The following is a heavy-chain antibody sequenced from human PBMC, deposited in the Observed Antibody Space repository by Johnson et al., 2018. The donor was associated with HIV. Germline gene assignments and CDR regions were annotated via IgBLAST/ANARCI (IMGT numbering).Heavy chain of an antibody. CDR1: GFTFDDYG. V-gene: IGHV3-20*04. Sequence: VQLVESGGGVVRPGGSLRLSCAASGFTFDDYGMSWVRQAPGKGLEWVSRINTDGTNSAFADFLKGRSTISRDNAKSTLYLQMNSLRAEDTAVYYCARGGWGDAFDIWGQGTMVTVSS. CDR2: INTDGTNS. D-gene: IGHD3-16*01. J-gene: IGHJ3*02. CDR3: ARGGWGDAFDI.